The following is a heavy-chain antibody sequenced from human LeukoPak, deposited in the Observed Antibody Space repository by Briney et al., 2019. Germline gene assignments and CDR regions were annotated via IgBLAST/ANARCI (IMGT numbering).Heavy chain of an antibody. CDR3: ARDPVSDY. D-gene: IGHD4-11*01. CDR2: IKQDGSEK. J-gene: IGHJ4*02. V-gene: IGHV3-7*01. CDR1: GFTVSRNY. Sequence: QPGGSLRLSCAASGFTVSRNYMSWVRQAPGKGLEWVANIKQDGSEKYYVDSVKGRFTIYRDNAKNSLYLQMNSLRAEDTAVYYCARDPVSDYWGQGTLVTVSS.